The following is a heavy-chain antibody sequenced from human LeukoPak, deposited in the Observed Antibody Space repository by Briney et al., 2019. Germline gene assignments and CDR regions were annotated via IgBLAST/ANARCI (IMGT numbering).Heavy chain of an antibody. CDR3: ARLFTRAWEYRYGMDV. D-gene: IGHD1-26*01. CDR2: IYIDGIT. V-gene: IGHV4-39*02. CDR1: GGSIKTDGSY. Sequence: SETLSLTCTVSGGSIKTDGSYWAWIRQPPGKGLEWIGSIYIDGITHYNSSLQSRVTLSIDTSKNHFSLRLTSVTAADTAVFYCARLFTRAWEYRYGMDVWGQGTAVTVSS. J-gene: IGHJ6*02.